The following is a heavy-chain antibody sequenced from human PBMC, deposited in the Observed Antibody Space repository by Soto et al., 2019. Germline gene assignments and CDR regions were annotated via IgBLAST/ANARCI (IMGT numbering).Heavy chain of an antibody. V-gene: IGHV1-69*01. CDR1: GGTFSSYA. CDR3: ARGYVVVVSGEAYYYGMDV. D-gene: IGHD2-15*01. CDR2: IIPIFGTA. J-gene: IGHJ6*02. Sequence: QVQLVQSGAEVKKPGSSVKVSCTASGGTFSSYAISWVRQAPGQGLEWMGGIIPIFGTANYAQKFQGRVTITADESTSTAYMELSSLRSEDTAVYYCARGYVVVVSGEAYYYGMDVWGQGTTVTVSS.